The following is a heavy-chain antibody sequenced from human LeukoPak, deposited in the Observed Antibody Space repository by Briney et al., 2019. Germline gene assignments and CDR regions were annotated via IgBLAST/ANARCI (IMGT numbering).Heavy chain of an antibody. CDR1: GFTFSSYW. D-gene: IGHD2/OR15-2a*01. J-gene: IGHJ4*02. Sequence: GGSLRLSCAASGFTFSSYWMSWVRQPPGKGLEWVANIKHDGSEKYYVDSVKGRFTISRDNAKNSLYLQMNSLRAEDTAVYYCARVGTAEDTLEDYWGQGTLVTVSS. CDR2: IKHDGSEK. V-gene: IGHV3-7*01. CDR3: ARVGTAEDTLEDY.